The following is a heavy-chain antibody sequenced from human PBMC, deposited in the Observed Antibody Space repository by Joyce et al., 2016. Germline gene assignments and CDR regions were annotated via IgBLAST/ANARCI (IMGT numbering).Heavy chain of an antibody. CDR3: ARTGGSYYDYYYYGLDV. D-gene: IGHD1-26*01. Sequence: EVQLVESGGGLVQPGGSLRLSCTASGFTFSSYWMHWVRQVSGKGLVWVSHIRSDESSTSYAGSVKGRFTISRDNAKNTLYLHMNSLRTEDTAVYYCARTGGSYYDYYYYGLDVWGQGTTIIVSS. CDR1: GFTFSSYW. J-gene: IGHJ6*02. V-gene: IGHV3-74*01. CDR2: IRSDESST.